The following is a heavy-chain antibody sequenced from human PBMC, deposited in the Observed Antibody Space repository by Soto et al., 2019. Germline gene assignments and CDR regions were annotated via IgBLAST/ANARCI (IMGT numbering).Heavy chain of an antibody. Sequence: QVHLVQSGAEVKKPGASVKVSCKASGYIFTSYGITWVRQAPGQGFEWMGWISAHNGNTDYAQKLQGRVIVTRDTSTSTAYMELRSLRSDDTAVYYCARGRYGDYWGQGALVTVSS. D-gene: IGHD1-1*01. CDR1: GYIFTSYG. CDR3: ARGRYGDY. V-gene: IGHV1-18*01. CDR2: ISAHNGNT. J-gene: IGHJ4*02.